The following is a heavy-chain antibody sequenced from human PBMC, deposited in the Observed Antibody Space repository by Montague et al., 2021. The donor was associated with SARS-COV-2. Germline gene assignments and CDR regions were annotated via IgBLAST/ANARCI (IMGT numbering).Heavy chain of an antibody. J-gene: IGHJ5*02. CDR1: GFSLNTSGMC. CDR3: ASGMFDT. Sequence: LTLTCTFSGFSLNTSGMCVSWVRQAPGKGLEWISVIYSSGDTYHADSMKDRFTISRDNSKNTVYLQMHILRAEDTAVYYCASGMFDTWGQGTLVTVSS. V-gene: IGHV3-53*01. CDR2: IYSSGDT.